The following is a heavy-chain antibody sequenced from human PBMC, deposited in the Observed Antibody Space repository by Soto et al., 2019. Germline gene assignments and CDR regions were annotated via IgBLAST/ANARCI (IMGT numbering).Heavy chain of an antibody. J-gene: IGHJ4*02. CDR2: IKTDGSGD. CDR1: GFTFRTYL. Sequence: PGGSLRFSCAASGFTFRTYLMSWVRQAPWKGLDWVASIKTDGSGDYYAHCVQGRFTISRDNAKRSLYLHMNSLRAEDSAVYYCVTYHGDDWESERPRHWGPGTLVTVSS. V-gene: IGHV3-7*01. D-gene: IGHD3-16*01. CDR3: VTYHGDDWESERPRH.